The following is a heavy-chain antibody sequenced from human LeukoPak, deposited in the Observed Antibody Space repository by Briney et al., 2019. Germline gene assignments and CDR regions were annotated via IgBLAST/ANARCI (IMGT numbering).Heavy chain of an antibody. V-gene: IGHV3-74*01. CDR2: INSDGSST. J-gene: IGHJ4*02. Sequence: PGGSLRLSCAASGFTFSSQWMHWVRQAPGKGLGWVSRINSDGSSTSYADSVKGRFTISRDNAKNTLYLQMNSLRAEDTAVYYCESWYYYGSRGWGQGTLVTVSS. D-gene: IGHD3-22*01. CDR3: ESWYYYGSRG. CDR1: GFTFSSQW.